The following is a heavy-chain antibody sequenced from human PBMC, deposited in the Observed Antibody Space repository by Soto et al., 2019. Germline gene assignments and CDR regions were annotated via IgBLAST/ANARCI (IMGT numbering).Heavy chain of an antibody. D-gene: IGHD2-2*01. CDR3: ARAPRSTRSVFDP. V-gene: IGHV4-30-4*01. Sequence: SETLSLTCTVSGGSISSGDYYWSWIRQPPGKGLEWIGYIYYSGSTYYNPSLKSRVTISVDTSKNQFSLKLSSVTAADTAVYYCARAPRSTRSVFDPWGQGTLVTVSS. CDR2: IYYSGST. CDR1: GGSISSGDYY. J-gene: IGHJ5*02.